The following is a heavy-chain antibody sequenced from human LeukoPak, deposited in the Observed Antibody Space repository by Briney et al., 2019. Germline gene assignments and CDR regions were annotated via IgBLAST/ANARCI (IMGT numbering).Heavy chain of an antibody. CDR2: INPIFVTA. J-gene: IGHJ6*03. CDR3: ARSEGVYYYMDV. Sequence: ASVKVSCKVSGGAFSSYAISWVRQAVGQGLEWMGGINPIFVTAHYAQKFQGRVTITTDESTSTAYMELSSLRSEDTAVYYCARSEGVYYYMDVWGKGTTVTVSS. CDR1: GGAFSSYA. V-gene: IGHV1-69*05.